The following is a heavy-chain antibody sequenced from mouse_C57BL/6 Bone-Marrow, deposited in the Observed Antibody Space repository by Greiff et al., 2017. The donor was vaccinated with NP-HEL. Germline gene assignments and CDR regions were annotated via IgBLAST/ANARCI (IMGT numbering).Heavy chain of an antibody. CDR2: IDPSDSYT. V-gene: IGHV1-69*01. D-gene: IGHD1-1*01. CDR1: GYTFTSYW. Sequence: QVQLQQPGAELVMPGASVKLSCKASGYTFTSYWLHWVKQRPGQGLEWIGEIDPSDSYTNYNQKFKGKSTLTVDKSSSTAYMQLSSLTSEDSAVYYCARPSLSYAMDDWGQGTSVTVSS. CDR3: ARPSLSYAMDD. J-gene: IGHJ4*01.